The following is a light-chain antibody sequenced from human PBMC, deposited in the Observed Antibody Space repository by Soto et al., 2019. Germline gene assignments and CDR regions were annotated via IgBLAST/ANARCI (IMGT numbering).Light chain of an antibody. J-gene: IGLJ2*01. CDR2: GVS. CDR3: SSYKNSSTVVV. CDR1: SSDVGGYNY. V-gene: IGLV2-14*01. Sequence: QSALTQPATVSGSPGQSITISCTGTSSDVGGYNYVSWYQQYPGKAPKLMIFGVSDRPSGASNRFSGSKSGNTASLTISGLQAEDEADYYCSSYKNSSTVVVFGGGTKVTVL.